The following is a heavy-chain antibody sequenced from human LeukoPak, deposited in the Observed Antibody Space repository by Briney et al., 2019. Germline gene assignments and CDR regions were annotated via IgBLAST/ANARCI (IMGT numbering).Heavy chain of an antibody. J-gene: IGHJ4*02. CDR1: EFTFSSYG. D-gene: IGHD4-17*01. V-gene: IGHV3-30*18. Sequence: GGSLRLSCAASEFTFSSYGMHWVRQAPGKGLEWVAVISYDGSNKYYADSVKGRFTISRDNSKNTLYLQMNSLRAEDTAVYYCAKAGRGEGFDYWGQGTLVTVSS. CDR3: AKAGRGEGFDY. CDR2: ISYDGSNK.